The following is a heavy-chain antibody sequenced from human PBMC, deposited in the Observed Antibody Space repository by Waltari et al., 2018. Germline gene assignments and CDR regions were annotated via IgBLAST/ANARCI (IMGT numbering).Heavy chain of an antibody. CDR1: GGSIRRSRYY. CDR2: IYYSGTT. V-gene: IGHV4-39*01. Sequence: QLELQESGPGLVKPSETRSLTCRVSGGSIRRSRYYWVWIRQPPGKGLEWIGSIYYSGTTYYNPSLNSRVTISVDTSKNQFSLKLTSVTAADTAMYFCARQSYYDESGHDWGQGTLVTVSS. D-gene: IGHD3-22*01. J-gene: IGHJ4*02. CDR3: ARQSYYDESGHD.